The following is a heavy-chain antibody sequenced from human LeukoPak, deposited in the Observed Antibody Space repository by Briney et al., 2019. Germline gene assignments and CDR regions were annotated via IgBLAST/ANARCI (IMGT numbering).Heavy chain of an antibody. V-gene: IGHV4-59*12. CDR2: IAHSGTT. D-gene: IGHD3-10*01. Sequence: SETLSLTCIVSGGSISRYSWNWIRQSPGKGLEWVGYIAHSGTTSYKSSLKSRVTISVDTSKNQLSLRLTSVTAADTAVYYCARVEGLLWFGEFHFDYWGQGTLVTVSS. CDR3: ARVEGLLWFGEFHFDY. J-gene: IGHJ4*02. CDR1: GGSISRYS.